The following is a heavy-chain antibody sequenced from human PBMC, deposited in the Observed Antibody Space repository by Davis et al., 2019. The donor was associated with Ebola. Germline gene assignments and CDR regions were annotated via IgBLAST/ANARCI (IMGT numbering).Heavy chain of an antibody. D-gene: IGHD2-15*01. CDR2: IYYSGST. CDR1: GGSISSSSYY. J-gene: IGHJ5*02. V-gene: IGHV4-39*07. CDR3: ARGYCSGGSCSNWFDP. Sequence: PSETLSLTCTVSGGSISSSSYYWGWIRQPPGKGLEWIGSIYYSGSTYYNPSLKSRVTISVDTSKNQFSLKLSSVTAADTAVYYCARGYCSGGSCSNWFDPWGQGTLVTVSS.